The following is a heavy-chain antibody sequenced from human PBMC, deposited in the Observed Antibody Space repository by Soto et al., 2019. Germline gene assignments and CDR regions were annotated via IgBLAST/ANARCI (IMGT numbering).Heavy chain of an antibody. V-gene: IGHV3-30-3*02. CDR1: GFSFGTIA. Sequence: QVQLVESGGGVVRPGRSLRLSCTASGFSFGTIAMHWVRQAPGKGLEWLSVILHDGSKKYYADSVKGRFTISRDNSNNTLYLKINGRRPEDTAVYFCAKPQGGVNPTDPFDPWGQGILVIVSS. CDR3: AKPQGGVNPTDPFDP. D-gene: IGHD3-16*01. J-gene: IGHJ5*02. CDR2: ILHDGSKK.